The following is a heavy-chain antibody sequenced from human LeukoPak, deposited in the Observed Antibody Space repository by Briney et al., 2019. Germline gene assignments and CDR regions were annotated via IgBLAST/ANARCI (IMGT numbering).Heavy chain of an antibody. V-gene: IGHV3-74*01. D-gene: IGHD4-17*01. CDR2: IDSDGSDT. Sequence: GGSLRLSCEASGFTFTTYWMHWVRQAPGKGLVWVSRIDSDGSDTIYADSVKGRFTVSRDNSKNTLFLQMSSLRADDTALYYCAREVTNDAFDIWGQGTMVTVSS. J-gene: IGHJ3*02. CDR1: GFTFTTYW. CDR3: AREVTNDAFDI.